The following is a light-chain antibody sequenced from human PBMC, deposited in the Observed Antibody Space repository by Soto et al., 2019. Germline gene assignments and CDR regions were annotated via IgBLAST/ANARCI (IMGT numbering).Light chain of an antibody. V-gene: IGKV1-39*01. Sequence: DIQMTQSPSSLSASLLDRVTITCRASQSISSYLNWYQQKPGKAPKLLIYAASSLQSGVPSRFSGSGSGTDFTLTISSLQPEDFATYYCQQSYSTPTFGQGTKVDIK. CDR3: QQSYSTPT. CDR2: AAS. CDR1: QSISSY. J-gene: IGKJ1*01.